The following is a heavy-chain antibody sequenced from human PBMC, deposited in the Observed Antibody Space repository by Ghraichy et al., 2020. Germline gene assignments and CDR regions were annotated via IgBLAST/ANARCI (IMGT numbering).Heavy chain of an antibody. CDR1: GYIFNGYY. CDR2: INPNNGDT. D-gene: IGHD3-16*01. Sequence: ASVKVSCKASGYIFNGYYIHWVRQAPGQGLEWMGWINPNNGDTNYAQSFQGRVTMTRDTSVSTAYMELSRLRFDDTAVYYCARHVGAGHWFDPWGQGTLVTVSS. V-gene: IGHV1-2*02. CDR3: ARHVGAGHWFDP. J-gene: IGHJ5*02.